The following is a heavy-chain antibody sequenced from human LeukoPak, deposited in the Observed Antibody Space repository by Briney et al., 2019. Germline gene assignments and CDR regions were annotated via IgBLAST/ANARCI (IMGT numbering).Heavy chain of an antibody. CDR3: AQIMYYYDSSGYRASFYMDV. Sequence: SETLSLTCTVSGGSISSYYWSWIRQPPGKGLEWIGSIYHSGSTYYNPSLKSRVTILVDTSKNQFSLKLSSVTAADTAVYYCAQIMYYYDSSGYRASFYMDVWGKGTTVTVSS. V-gene: IGHV4-59*04. CDR1: GGSISSYY. J-gene: IGHJ6*03. D-gene: IGHD3-22*01. CDR2: IYHSGST.